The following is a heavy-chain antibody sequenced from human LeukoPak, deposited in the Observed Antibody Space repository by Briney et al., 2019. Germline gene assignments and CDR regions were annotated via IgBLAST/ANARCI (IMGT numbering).Heavy chain of an antibody. CDR3: ARGSSGIAVAGGVDY. CDR1: GYTFTSFY. Sequence: ASVKVSCKASGYTFTSFYMHWVRQAPGQGLEWMGIINPRGGSATSAQKFQGRVTLTRDTSTSTVYMELSSLRSEDTAAYYCARGSSGIAVAGGVDYWGQGTLVTVSS. V-gene: IGHV1-46*01. CDR2: INPRGGSA. D-gene: IGHD6-19*01. J-gene: IGHJ4*02.